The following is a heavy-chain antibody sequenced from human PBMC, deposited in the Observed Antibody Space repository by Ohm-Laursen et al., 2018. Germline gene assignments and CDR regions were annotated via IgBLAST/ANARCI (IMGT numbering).Heavy chain of an antibody. V-gene: IGHV3-7*01. CDR1: EVTFSSYW. D-gene: IGHD3-22*01. J-gene: IGHJ4*02. Sequence: SLRLSCTASEVTFSSYWMSWVRQAPGKGLEWVANIKQDGSEKRYVDSVKGRFTISRDDAKNSLYLQMNSLRAADTAVYYCAKESSGYYDFDYWGQGTLVTVSS. CDR2: IKQDGSEK. CDR3: AKESSGYYDFDY.